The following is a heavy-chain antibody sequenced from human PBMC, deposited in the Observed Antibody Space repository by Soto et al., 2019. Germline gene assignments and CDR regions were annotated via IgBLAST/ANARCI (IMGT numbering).Heavy chain of an antibody. V-gene: IGHV4-30-4*01. CDR3: ARYVDTAMATYYYYGMDV. Sequence: QVQLQESGPGLVKPSQTLSLTCTVSGGSISSGDYYWSWIRQPPGKGLEWIGYIYYSGSTYYNPSLKSRVTISVDTSKNQFSLKLSSVTAADTAVYYCARYVDTAMATYYYYGMDVWGQGTTVTVSS. J-gene: IGHJ6*02. CDR1: GGSISSGDYY. D-gene: IGHD5-18*01. CDR2: IYYSGST.